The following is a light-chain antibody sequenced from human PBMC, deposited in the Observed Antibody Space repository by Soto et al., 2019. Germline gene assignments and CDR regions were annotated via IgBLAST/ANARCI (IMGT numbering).Light chain of an antibody. CDR1: QSVSSTY. V-gene: IGKV3-20*01. J-gene: IGKJ2*01. CDR2: GAS. Sequence: EIVLTQSPGTLSLSPGERATLSCRASQSVSSTYIAWYQQNPGQAPRLLIYGASSRATGIPDRFSGSGSGTDFPLTISRLEPEDFAVYFCQQYGRPPPFTFGQGTKVDIK. CDR3: QQYGRPPPFT.